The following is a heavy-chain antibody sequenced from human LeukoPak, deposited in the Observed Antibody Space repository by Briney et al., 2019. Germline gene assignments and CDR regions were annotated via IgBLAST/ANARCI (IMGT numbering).Heavy chain of an antibody. CDR1: GFNFANHA. J-gene: IGHJ4*02. V-gene: IGHV3-23*01. CDR3: ATPLDYYDSSGHHQGGD. D-gene: IGHD3-22*01. CDR2: ISGGGDIT. Sequence: GGSLRLSCAASGFNFANHAMSWVRQTAGKGLEWVSAISGGGDITYYADSVKGRFTISRDNSKDTLFLQMHSLRPGDTAVYYCATPLDYYDSSGHHQGGDWGQGTLVTVSS.